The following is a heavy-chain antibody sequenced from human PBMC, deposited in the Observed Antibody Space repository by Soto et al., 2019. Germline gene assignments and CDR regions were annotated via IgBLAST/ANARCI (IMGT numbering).Heavy chain of an antibody. CDR3: ARDQGVVVVAAAIDAFDI. CDR1: GYTFTSYG. CDR2: ISAYNGNT. Sequence: QVPLVQSGAEVKKPGASVKVSCKASGYTFTSYGISWVRQAPGQGLEWMGWISAYNGNTNYAQKLQGRVTMTTDTSTSTAYMELRSLRSDDTAVYYCARDQGVVVVAAAIDAFDIWGQGTMVTVSS. V-gene: IGHV1-18*01. J-gene: IGHJ3*02. D-gene: IGHD2-15*01.